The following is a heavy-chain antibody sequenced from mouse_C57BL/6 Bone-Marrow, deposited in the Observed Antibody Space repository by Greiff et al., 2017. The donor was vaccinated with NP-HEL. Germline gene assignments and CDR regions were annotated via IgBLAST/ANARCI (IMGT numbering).Heavy chain of an antibody. CDR2: IYIGNGYT. CDR1: GYTFTSYG. V-gene: IGHV1-58*01. CDR3: ARDGADYAMDY. Sequence: VHVKQSGAELVRPGSSVKMSCKTSGYTFTSYGINWVKQRPGQGLEWIGYIYIGNGYTEYTEHFNGTATLTSDTSSSTDYMQISSLTSEDSASYFCARDGADYAMDYWGQGTSVTVSA. J-gene: IGHJ4*01. D-gene: IGHD2-3*01.